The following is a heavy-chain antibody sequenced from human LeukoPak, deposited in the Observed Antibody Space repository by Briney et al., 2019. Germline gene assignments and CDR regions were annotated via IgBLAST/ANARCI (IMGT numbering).Heavy chain of an antibody. CDR2: IIPILGIA. CDR3: ARCGNWNYPDY. J-gene: IGHJ4*02. V-gene: IGHV1-69*04. CDR1: GATFSSYA. D-gene: IGHD1-7*01. Sequence: SVKVSCKASGATFSSYAISWVRQAPGQGLEWMGRIIPILGIANYAQKFQGRVTITADKSTSTAYMELSSLRSEDTAVYYCARCGNWNYPDYWGQGTLVTVSS.